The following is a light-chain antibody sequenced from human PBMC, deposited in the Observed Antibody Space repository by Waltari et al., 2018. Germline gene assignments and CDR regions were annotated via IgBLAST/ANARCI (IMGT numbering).Light chain of an antibody. CDR3: QQYLTLPYS. J-gene: IGKJ2*03. CDR2: WAS. CDR1: QSVLYNFNNKNY. V-gene: IGKV4-1*01. Sequence: EMTQSPDSLPVSLGERATINCKSSQSVLYNFNNKNYLAWFQLKPGQPPKLLIRWASTREPGVPDRFSGSGSGTYFTLTISSLQTEDVAVYYCQQYLTLPYSCGQGTKLEIK.